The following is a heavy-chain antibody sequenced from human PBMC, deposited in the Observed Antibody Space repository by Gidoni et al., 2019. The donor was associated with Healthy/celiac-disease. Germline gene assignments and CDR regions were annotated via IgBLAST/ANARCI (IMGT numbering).Heavy chain of an antibody. D-gene: IGHD2-2*01. CDR1: GFPFSSYA. CDR3: ARDNVVPAALAEYFQH. CDR2: ISYDGSNK. Sequence: QVQLVESGGGVVQPGRSLRLSCAASGFPFSSYAMHWVRQAPGKGLEWVAVISYDGSNKYYADSVKGRFTISRENSKNTLYLQMNSLRAEDTAVYYCARDNVVPAALAEYFQHWGQGTLVTVSS. V-gene: IGHV3-30-3*01. J-gene: IGHJ1*01.